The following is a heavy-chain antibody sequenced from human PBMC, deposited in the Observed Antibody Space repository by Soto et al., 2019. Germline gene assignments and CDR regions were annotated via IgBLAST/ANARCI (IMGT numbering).Heavy chain of an antibody. J-gene: IGHJ4*01. CDR3: ARVPHEY. Sequence: MRLSCAASGFTFSSYWMHWVRQAPGKGLMWVSRINSGGSSTSYGDSVKGRFTISRDNAHNTLYLQMNSLRAEDTAVYYCARVPHEYWGQGTLVTLSS. V-gene: IGHV3-74*01. CDR1: GFTFSSYW. CDR2: INSGGSST.